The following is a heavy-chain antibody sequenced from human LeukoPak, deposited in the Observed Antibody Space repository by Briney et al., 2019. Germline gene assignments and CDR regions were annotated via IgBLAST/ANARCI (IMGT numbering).Heavy chain of an antibody. CDR3: ARAAIGFDP. CDR1: GYTFTIYD. J-gene: IGHJ5*02. Sequence: PSVKVSCKASGYTFTIYDINWVRQATGQGLEWMGWMNPNSGNTGYAQKFQGRVTITRNTSITTGYMEMRSLRSEDTAVYYCARAAIGFDPWGQGTLVTVSS. D-gene: IGHD2-21*01. CDR2: MNPNSGNT. V-gene: IGHV1-8*03.